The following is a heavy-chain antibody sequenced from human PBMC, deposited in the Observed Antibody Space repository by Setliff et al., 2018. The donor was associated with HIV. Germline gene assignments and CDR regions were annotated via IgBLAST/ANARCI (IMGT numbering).Heavy chain of an antibody. V-gene: IGHV4-4*02. Sequence: TLSLTCAVSSGSISSSNWWSWVRQPPGKELEWIGEIYHSGSTNYNPSLKSRVTISLDRFKNQFSLKLTSVTAADTAVYYCATRGWIEGREVDYWGQGTLVTVSS. CDR1: SGSISSSNW. CDR3: ATRGWIEGREVDY. D-gene: IGHD2-2*03. CDR2: IYHSGST. J-gene: IGHJ4*02.